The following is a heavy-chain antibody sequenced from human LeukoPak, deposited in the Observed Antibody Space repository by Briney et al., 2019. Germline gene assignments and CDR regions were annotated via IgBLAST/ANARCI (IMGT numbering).Heavy chain of an antibody. J-gene: IGHJ4*02. CDR2: IKQDGSEK. D-gene: IGHD4-11*01. V-gene: IGHV3-7*01. CDR3: ERGVRRGPQYYFDY. Sequence: GGSLRLSCATSGFSFSSYWMSWVRQAPGKGLECVANIKQDGSEKYYVDSVKGRFTISRDNAKNSLYLQMNSLRAEDTAVYYCERGVRRGPQYYFDYWGQGTLVTVSS. CDR1: GFSFSSYW.